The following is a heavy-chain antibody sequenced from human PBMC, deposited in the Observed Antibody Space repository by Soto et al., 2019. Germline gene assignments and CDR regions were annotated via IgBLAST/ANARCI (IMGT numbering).Heavy chain of an antibody. V-gene: IGHV3-11*01. CDR3: ARAYSDAFDI. CDR2: ISSSGSGI. D-gene: IGHD2-15*01. CDR1: VFTFIDYY. J-gene: IGHJ3*02. Sequence: GWSLRLSCASSVFTFIDYYMTWIRQAPGKGLEWVSYISSSGSGIYYPDSMKGRFTISRDNAKKSLYLQMSSLRAEDTAVYYCARAYSDAFDIWGQGTMVTVSS.